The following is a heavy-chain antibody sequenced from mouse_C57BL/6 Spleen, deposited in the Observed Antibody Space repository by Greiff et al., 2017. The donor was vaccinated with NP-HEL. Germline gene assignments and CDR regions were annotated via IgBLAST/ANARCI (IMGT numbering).Heavy chain of an antibody. Sequence: EVQLQQSGPELVKPGASVKMSCKASGYTFTDYNMHWVKQSHGKSLEWIGYINPNNGGTSYNQKFKGKATLTVNKSSSTAYMELRSLTSEDPAVYYCARVGIYDGPTAGYWGQGTTLTVAS. V-gene: IGHV1-22*01. CDR2: INPNNGGT. CDR1: GYTFTDYN. D-gene: IGHD2-3*01. J-gene: IGHJ2*01. CDR3: ARVGIYDGPTAGY.